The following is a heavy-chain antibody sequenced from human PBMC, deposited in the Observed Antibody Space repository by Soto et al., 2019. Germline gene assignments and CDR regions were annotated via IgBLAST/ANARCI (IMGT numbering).Heavy chain of an antibody. CDR1: GFTFSSYA. D-gene: IGHD6-13*01. Sequence: EVQLLESGGGLVQPGGSLRLSCAASGFTFSSYAMSWVRQAPGKGLEWVSAISGSGGSTYYADSVKGRFTISRDNSKNTLYLQMNSLRAEDTAVYYCAKDGYSSPIKAIYGMDVWGQGTTVTVSS. V-gene: IGHV3-23*01. J-gene: IGHJ6*02. CDR2: ISGSGGST. CDR3: AKDGYSSPIKAIYGMDV.